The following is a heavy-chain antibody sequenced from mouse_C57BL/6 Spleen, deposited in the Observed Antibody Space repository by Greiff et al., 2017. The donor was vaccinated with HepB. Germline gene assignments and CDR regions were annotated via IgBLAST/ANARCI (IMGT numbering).Heavy chain of an antibody. CDR1: GYAFTNYL. CDR3: ARGREFTTVVANYAMDY. D-gene: IGHD1-1*01. J-gene: IGHJ4*01. CDR2: INPGSGGT. Sequence: QVQLQQSGAELVRPGTSVKVSCKASGYAFTNYLIEWVKQRPGQGLEWIGVINPGSGGTNYKEKFKGKATLTADKSSSTAYMQLSSLTSEDSAVYFCARGREFTTVVANYAMDYWGQGTSVTVSS. V-gene: IGHV1-54*01.